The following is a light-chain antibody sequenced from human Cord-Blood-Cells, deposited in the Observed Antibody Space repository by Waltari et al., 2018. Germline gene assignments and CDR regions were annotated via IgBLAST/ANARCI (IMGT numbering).Light chain of an antibody. CDR1: SSNIGSNT. V-gene: IGLV1-44*01. CDR3: AAWDDSLNGHVV. J-gene: IGLJ2*01. CDR2: INT. Sequence: QSVLTQPPSASGTPGQRVTISCSGSSSNIGSNTVNWYQQLPGTAPKLLIYINTQRPAGVPYRFSGSKSGTSASRAISGLQSEDEADYYCAAWDDSLNGHVVFGGGTKLTVL.